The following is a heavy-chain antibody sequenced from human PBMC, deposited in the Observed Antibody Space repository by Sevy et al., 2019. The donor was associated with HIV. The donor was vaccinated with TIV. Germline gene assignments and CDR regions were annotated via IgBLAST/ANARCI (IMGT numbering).Heavy chain of an antibody. V-gene: IGHV3-21*01. CDR2: ISSSSSYI. CDR3: ARVGSYDFWSGYLRGYYYYYMDV. D-gene: IGHD3-3*01. J-gene: IGHJ6*03. Sequence: GGSLRLSCAASGFTFSSYSMNWVRQAPGKGLGWVSSISSSSSYIYYADSVKGRFTISRDNAKNSLYLQMNSLRAEDTAVYYCARVGSYDFWSGYLRGYYYYYMDVWGKGTTVTVSS. CDR1: GFTFSSYS.